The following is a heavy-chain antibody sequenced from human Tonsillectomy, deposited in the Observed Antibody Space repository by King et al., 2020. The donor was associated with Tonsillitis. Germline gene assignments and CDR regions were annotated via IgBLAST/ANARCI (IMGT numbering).Heavy chain of an antibody. J-gene: IGHJ4*02. CDR2: IYTSGST. D-gene: IGHD3-3*01. CDR1: GGSISSYY. Sequence: QLQESGPGLVKPSETLSLTCTVSGGSISSYYWSWSRQPAGKGLEWSGRIYTSGSTNYNSSLQSRVTMSVDTSKNQFSLKLSAVTAADTAVYYCASGVMGKYDCWSGYNYYFDYWGQGTLVTVSS. V-gene: IGHV4-4*07. CDR3: ASGVMGKYDCWSGYNYYFDY.